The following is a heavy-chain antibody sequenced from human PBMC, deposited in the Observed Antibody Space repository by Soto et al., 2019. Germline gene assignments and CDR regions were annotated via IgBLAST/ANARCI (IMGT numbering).Heavy chain of an antibody. Sequence: QVQLQESGPGLVKPSQTLSLTCTVSGGSISSGDYYWSWIRQPPGKGLEWIGYIYYSGSTYYNPSLKSRVTISVDTSKNQFSLKLRSVTAADTAVYYCARGYSYGWDEYYFDYWGQGTLVTVSS. D-gene: IGHD5-18*01. CDR3: ARGYSYGWDEYYFDY. J-gene: IGHJ4*02. CDR2: IYYSGST. V-gene: IGHV4-30-4*01. CDR1: GGSISSGDYY.